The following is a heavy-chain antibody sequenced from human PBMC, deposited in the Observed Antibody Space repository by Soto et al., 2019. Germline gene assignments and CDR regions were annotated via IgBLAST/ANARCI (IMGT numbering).Heavy chain of an antibody. D-gene: IGHD3-22*01. CDR1: GGSISSSSYY. CDR2: IYYSGST. Sequence: QLQLQESGPGLVKPSETLSLTCTVSGGSISSSSYYWGWIRQPPGKGLEWIGSIYYSGSTYYNPSLKSRVTISVDTSKNQFSLKLSSVTAADTAVYYCARAARGVITMIVVSAFDIWGQGTMVTVSS. J-gene: IGHJ3*02. V-gene: IGHV4-39*01. CDR3: ARAARGVITMIVVSAFDI.